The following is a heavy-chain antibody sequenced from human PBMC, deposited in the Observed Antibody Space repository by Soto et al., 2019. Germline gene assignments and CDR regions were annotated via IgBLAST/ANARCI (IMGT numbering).Heavy chain of an antibody. CDR1: GCTFTNYY. V-gene: IGHV1-2*02. CDR3: ARPPGYISDWHYFDL. Sequence: AAVKVSCKACGCTFTNYYMHWVRQAPGQGFEWMGRISPKSGGTNYAQKFQGRVSMTWDTSLKTAYMELSSLISEDTAVYYCARPPGYISDWHYFDLWGQGTLVTVSS. J-gene: IGHJ4*02. CDR2: ISPKSGGT. D-gene: IGHD2-21*02.